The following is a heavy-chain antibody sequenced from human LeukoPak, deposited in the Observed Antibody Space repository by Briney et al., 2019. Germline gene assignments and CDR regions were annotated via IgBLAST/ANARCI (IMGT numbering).Heavy chain of an antibody. D-gene: IGHD5-18*01. J-gene: IGHJ6*02. CDR2: ISGSGGST. Sequence: GGSLRLSCAASGFTFSSYAMSWVRQAPGKGLEWVSAISGSGGSTYYADSVKGRFTISRDNSKNTLYLQMNSLRAEDTAVYYCAVARYSRHAYGMDVWGQGTTVTVSS. CDR1: GFTFSSYA. CDR3: AVARYSRHAYGMDV. V-gene: IGHV3-23*01.